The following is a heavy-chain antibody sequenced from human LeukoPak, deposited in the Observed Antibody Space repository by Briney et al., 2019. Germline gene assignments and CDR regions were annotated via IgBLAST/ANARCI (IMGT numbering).Heavy chain of an antibody. V-gene: IGHV4-4*07. CDR2: IYTSGST. D-gene: IGHD3-22*01. Sequence: PSETLSLTCTVSGCSISSYYWSWIRQPAGKGLEWIGRIYTSGSTNYNPSLKSRVTMSVDTSKNQFSLKLSSVTAADTAVYYCARDRYYYDSSGYYQLDYWGQGTLVTVSS. J-gene: IGHJ4*02. CDR1: GCSISSYY. CDR3: ARDRYYYDSSGYYQLDY.